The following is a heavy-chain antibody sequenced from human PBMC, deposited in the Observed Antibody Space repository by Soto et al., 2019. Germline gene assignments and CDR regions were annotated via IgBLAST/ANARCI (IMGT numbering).Heavy chain of an antibody. CDR2: IHYSGST. V-gene: IGHV4-59*08. CDR3: ASYYYDSSGYYYVPGVY. D-gene: IGHD3-22*01. CDR1: GVSFSSYY. J-gene: IGHJ4*02. Sequence: SETLSLTCTVSGVSFSSYYWSWIRQPPGKGLEWIGYIHYSGSTYYNPSLKSRVTISVDTSKNQFSLKLSSVTAADTAVYYCASYYYDSSGYYYVPGVYWGQGTLVT.